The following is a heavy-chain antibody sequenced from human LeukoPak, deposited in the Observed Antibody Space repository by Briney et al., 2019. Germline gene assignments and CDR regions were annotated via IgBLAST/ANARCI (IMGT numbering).Heavy chain of an antibody. CDR3: ARLKYYDSTGYSPGYYMDV. J-gene: IGHJ6*03. V-gene: IGHV4-4*07. CDR1: GGSIINYY. Sequence: SETLSLTCTVSGGSIINYYWSWIRQPAGTGLEWVGRIYVTGSTIYNPSLQSRLSMSVDTSKNQFSLRLSYVTAADTAVYYCARLKYYDSTGYSPGYYMDVWGKGITVTVSS. D-gene: IGHD3-22*01. CDR2: IYVTGST.